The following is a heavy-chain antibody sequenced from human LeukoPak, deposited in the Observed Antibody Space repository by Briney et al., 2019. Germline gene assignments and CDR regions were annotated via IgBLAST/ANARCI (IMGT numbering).Heavy chain of an antibody. D-gene: IGHD3-10*01. CDR3: ARDGGFGFLAAFDI. CDR2: ISGSGSVS. J-gene: IGHJ3*02. Sequence: GGSLRLSCAASGFTFSSYAMSWVRQAPGKGLEWISYISGSGSVSYYEDSVKGRFTISRDNAKNSLYLQMNSLRDEDAALYYCARDGGFGFLAAFDIWGQGTMVTVSS. CDR1: GFTFSSYA. V-gene: IGHV3-48*02.